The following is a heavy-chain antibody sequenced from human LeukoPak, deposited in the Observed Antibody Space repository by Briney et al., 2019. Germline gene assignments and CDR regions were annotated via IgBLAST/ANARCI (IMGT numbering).Heavy chain of an antibody. CDR2: IRYDGSNK. Sequence: PGGSLRLSCAASGFTFSSYGMHWVRRAPGKGLEWVAFIRYDGSNKYYADSVKGRFTISRDNSKNTLYLQMNSLRAEDTAVYYCAKGLLGSVPAARYGVGYFDYWGQGTLVTVSS. J-gene: IGHJ4*02. CDR1: GFTFSSYG. CDR3: AKGLLGSVPAARYGVGYFDY. D-gene: IGHD2-2*01. V-gene: IGHV3-30*02.